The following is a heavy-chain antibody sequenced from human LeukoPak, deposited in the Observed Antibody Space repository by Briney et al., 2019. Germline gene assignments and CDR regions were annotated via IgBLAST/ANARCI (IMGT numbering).Heavy chain of an antibody. V-gene: IGHV3-33*01. Sequence: GGSLRLSCAASGFTFSSYAMHWVRQAPGKGLEWVALIGYDGSNKYYADSVKGRFTISRDNSKNTLFLQMSSLRVEDTAMYFCARGDYYGSGSNADYWGQGTLVSVSS. CDR1: GFTFSSYA. J-gene: IGHJ4*02. D-gene: IGHD3-10*01. CDR2: IGYDGSNK. CDR3: ARGDYYGSGSNADY.